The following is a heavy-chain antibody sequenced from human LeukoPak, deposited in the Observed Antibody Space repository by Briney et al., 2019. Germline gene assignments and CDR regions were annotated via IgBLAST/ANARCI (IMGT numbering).Heavy chain of an antibody. CDR3: ARHRSSWLIDY. Sequence: GSLRLSCAASGFTFNSYAMRWVRQAPWERLQWVSGISDSGGNTYYADSVRGRFTISRDNSKNTLYLQMNSLRAEDTAVYYCARHRSSWLIDYWGQGTLVTVSS. V-gene: IGHV3-23*01. D-gene: IGHD6-6*01. CDR1: GFTFNSYA. CDR2: ISDSGGNT. J-gene: IGHJ4*02.